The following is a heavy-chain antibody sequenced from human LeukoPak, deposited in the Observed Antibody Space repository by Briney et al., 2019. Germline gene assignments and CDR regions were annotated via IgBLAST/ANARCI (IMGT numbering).Heavy chain of an antibody. V-gene: IGHV1-69*04. D-gene: IGHD1-26*01. CDR1: RGTFSSYA. Sequence: GASVKVSCKASRGTFSSYAISWVRQAPGQGLEWMGRIIPILGIANYAQKFQGRVTITADKSTSTAYMELSSLRSEDTAVYYCARDLVIVGATRTDYWGQGTLVTVSS. CDR2: IIPILGIA. CDR3: ARDLVIVGATRTDY. J-gene: IGHJ4*02.